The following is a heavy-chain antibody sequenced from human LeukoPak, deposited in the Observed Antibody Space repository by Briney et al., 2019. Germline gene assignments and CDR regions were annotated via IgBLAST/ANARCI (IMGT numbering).Heavy chain of an antibody. V-gene: IGHV1-2*02. J-gene: IGHJ4*02. Sequence: ASVKVSCKASGYTFTGYYIHWVRQAPGQGLEWMGWINPNSGGTNYAQKFQGRVTMTRDTSISTAYMELSRLRSDDTAVYYCARDFDRYYDSSGQWGQGTLVTVSS. CDR1: GYTFTGYY. CDR3: ARDFDRYYDSSGQ. CDR2: INPNSGGT. D-gene: IGHD3-22*01.